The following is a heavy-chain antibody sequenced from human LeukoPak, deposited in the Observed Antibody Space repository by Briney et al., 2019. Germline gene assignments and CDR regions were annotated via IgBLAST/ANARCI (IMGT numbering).Heavy chain of an antibody. V-gene: IGHV4-31*03. CDR1: GGSISSGGYY. CDR3: ARDVGYYDFWSGYYVGEPRRGHNWFDP. J-gene: IGHJ5*02. D-gene: IGHD3-3*01. CDR2: IYYSGST. Sequence: SQTLSLTCTVSGGSISSGGYYWSWIRQHPGKGLEWIGYIYYSGSTYYNPSLKSRVTISVDTSKNQFSLKLSSVTAADTAVYYCARDVGYYDFWSGYYVGEPRRGHNWFDPWGQGTLVTVSS.